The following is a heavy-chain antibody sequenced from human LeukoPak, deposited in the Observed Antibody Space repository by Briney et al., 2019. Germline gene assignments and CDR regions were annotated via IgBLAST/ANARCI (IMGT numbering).Heavy chain of an antibody. J-gene: IGHJ4*02. V-gene: IGHV1-18*01. CDR2: ISAYNGNT. Sequence: ASVKVSCKASSYTFTSYGISWVRQAPGQGLEWMGWISAYNGNTNYAQKLQGRVTMTTDTSTSTAYMELRSLRSDDTAVYYCARAMWLLRENDYWGQGTLVTVSS. D-gene: IGHD3-22*01. CDR1: SYTFTSYG. CDR3: ARAMWLLRENDY.